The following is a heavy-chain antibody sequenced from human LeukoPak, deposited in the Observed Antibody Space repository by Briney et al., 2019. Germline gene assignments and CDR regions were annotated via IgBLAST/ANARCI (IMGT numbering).Heavy chain of an antibody. CDR2: ISRTSNYI. V-gene: IGHV3-21*01. CDR1: GFTFSSYS. J-gene: IGHJ4*02. Sequence: GGSLRLSCAASGFTFSSYSMNWVRQAPGKGLEWVSSISRTSNYIYYSDSVKGRFTISRDNTKNSLYLQMNSLRPEDTAVYYCARDPDYYGSGTYYNHYFDFWGLGTLVTVSS. CDR3: ARDPDYYGSGTYYNHYFDF. D-gene: IGHD3-10*01.